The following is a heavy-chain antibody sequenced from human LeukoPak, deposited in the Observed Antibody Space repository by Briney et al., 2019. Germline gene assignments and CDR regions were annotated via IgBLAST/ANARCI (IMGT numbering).Heavy chain of an antibody. CDR3: ARELLRGYGDYVGNYYYYMDV. V-gene: IGHV1-18*01. CDR1: GYTFTSYG. Sequence: ASVKVSCKASGYTFTSYGISWVRQAPGQGLEWMGWISAYNGNTNYAQKLQGRVTMTTDTSTSTAYMELRSLRSDDTAVYYCARELLRGYGDYVGNYYYYMDVWGKGTTVTVSS. J-gene: IGHJ6*03. CDR2: ISAYNGNT. D-gene: IGHD4-17*01.